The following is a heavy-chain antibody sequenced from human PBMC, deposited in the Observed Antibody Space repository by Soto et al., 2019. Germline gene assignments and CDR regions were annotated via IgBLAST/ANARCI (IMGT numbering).Heavy chain of an antibody. J-gene: IGHJ6*03. Sequence: LLESGGGLVQPGGSLRLSCAASGLTFPSYAMNWVRQAPGNGLEWVSAIGGIGANTYYADSVKCRFTISRDNSKNTVYLQMNSLRAEDTAVYYCAKGSSSTQYLNYYFYHMDVWGKGTTVSVSS. CDR3: AKGSSSTQYLNYYFYHMDV. CDR1: GLTFPSYA. V-gene: IGHV3-23*01. CDR2: IGGIGANT. D-gene: IGHD2-2*01.